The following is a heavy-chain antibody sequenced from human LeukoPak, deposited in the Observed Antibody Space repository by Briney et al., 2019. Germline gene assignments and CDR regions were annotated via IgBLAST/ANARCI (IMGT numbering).Heavy chain of an antibody. V-gene: IGHV1-18*01. Sequence: GASVKVSCKASGGTFSSYAISWVRQAPGQGLEWMGWISAYNGNTNYAQKLQGRVTMTTDTSTSTAYMELRSLRSDDTAVYYCARSSPVAARPVLLSGWGQGTLVTVSS. CDR3: ARSSPVAARPVLLSG. J-gene: IGHJ4*02. D-gene: IGHD6-6*01. CDR2: ISAYNGNT. CDR1: GGTFSSYA.